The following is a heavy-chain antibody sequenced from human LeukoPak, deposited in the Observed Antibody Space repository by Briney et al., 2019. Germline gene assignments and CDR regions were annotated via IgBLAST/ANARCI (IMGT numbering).Heavy chain of an antibody. J-gene: IGHJ4*02. CDR3: ASNPPNTGDFYY. Sequence: LEASVRVSCKTSGYTFTNLDINWLRQAPGQGLEWMGWMSPNSGDTGYAQKFQGRVSMTRDIFKSTAYMELSSLRSEDTAIYYCASNPPNTGDFYYRGLGTLVTVSS. D-gene: IGHD1-1*01. V-gene: IGHV1-8*01. CDR2: MSPNSGDT. CDR1: GYTFTNLD.